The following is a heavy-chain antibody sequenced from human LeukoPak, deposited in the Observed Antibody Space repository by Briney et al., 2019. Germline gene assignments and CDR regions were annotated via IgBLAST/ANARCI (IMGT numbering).Heavy chain of an antibody. CDR1: GGTFTSYV. D-gene: IGHD1-14*01. Sequence: SVKVSCKASGGTFTSYVIRCLRQAPGQWLEWMGGISPISGTANYAQKFQGRVTITADESTSTAYMELSSLRSEDTAVYYCAREMAPAPTREPHDAFDIWGQGTMVTVSS. J-gene: IGHJ3*02. V-gene: IGHV1-69*13. CDR3: AREMAPAPTREPHDAFDI. CDR2: ISPISGTA.